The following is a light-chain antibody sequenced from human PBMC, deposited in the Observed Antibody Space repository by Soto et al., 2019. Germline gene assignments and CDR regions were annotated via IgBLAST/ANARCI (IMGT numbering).Light chain of an antibody. CDR2: TGS. Sequence: DIQMTQSPSSVSASVGDRVTITCRASRAIDSWLAWYQQKPGEAPKLLIFTGSLLHSGVPPRFSGSGSGTDFTLTISSLQPEDFATYYCQQTLSFPPTFGQGTKGEIK. CDR3: QQTLSFPPT. J-gene: IGKJ1*01. V-gene: IGKV1-12*01. CDR1: RAIDSW.